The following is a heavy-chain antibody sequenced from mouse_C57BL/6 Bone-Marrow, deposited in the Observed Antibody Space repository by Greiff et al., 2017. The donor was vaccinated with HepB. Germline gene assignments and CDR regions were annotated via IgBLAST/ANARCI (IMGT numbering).Heavy chain of an antibody. D-gene: IGHD4-1*01. CDR2: ISDGGSYT. V-gene: IGHV5-4*01. Sequence: EVKLEESGGGLVKPGGSLKLSCAASGFTFSSYAMSWVRQTPEKRLEWVATISDGGSYTYYPDNVKGRFTISRDNAKNNLYLQMSHLKSEDTAMYYCARDRELTGTYWYFDVWGTGTTVTVSS. CDR1: GFTFSSYA. CDR3: ARDRELTGTYWYFDV. J-gene: IGHJ1*03.